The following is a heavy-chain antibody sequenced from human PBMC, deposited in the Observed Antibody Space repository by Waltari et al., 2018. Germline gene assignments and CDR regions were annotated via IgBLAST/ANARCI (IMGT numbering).Heavy chain of an antibody. D-gene: IGHD6-19*01. V-gene: IGHV4-34*01. J-gene: IGHJ4*02. CDR2: INHSGTT. CDR1: GGSFSGYY. CDR3: ARGLVEVSGKFKY. Sequence: QVQLQQWGAGLLKPSETLSLTCAVYGGSFSGYYWSWIRQPPGKGLEWIGEINHSGTTNYNPSLKSRVTISVDTSKNQFSLKLTSVTAADTAVYSCARGLVEVSGKFKYWSQGTLVTVSS.